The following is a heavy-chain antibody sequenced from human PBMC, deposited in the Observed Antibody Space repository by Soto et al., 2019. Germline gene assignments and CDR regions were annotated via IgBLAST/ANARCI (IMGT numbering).Heavy chain of an antibody. J-gene: IGHJ6*02. CDR2: ISYDGSNK. V-gene: IGHV3-30-3*01. CDR3: ARGGYCSSTSCYHYYYGMDV. Sequence: SLRLSCAASGFTFSSYAMHWVRQAPGKGLEWVAVISYDGSNKYYADSVKGRFTISRDNSKNTLYLQMNSLRAEDTAVYYCARGGYCSSTSCYHYYYGMDVWGQGTTVTVSS. CDR1: GFTFSSYA. D-gene: IGHD2-2*01.